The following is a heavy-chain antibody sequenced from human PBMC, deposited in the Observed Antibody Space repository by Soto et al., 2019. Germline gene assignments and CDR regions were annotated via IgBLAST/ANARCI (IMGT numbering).Heavy chain of an antibody. CDR3: AIDSSGWYTFDY. CDR2: ISGSGGST. V-gene: IGHV3-23*01. Sequence: GGSLRLSCAASGFTFSSYAMSWVRQAPGKGLEWVSAISGSGGSTYYADSVKGQFTISRDNSKNTLYLQMNSLRAEDTAVYYCAIDSSGWYTFDYWGQGTLVTVSS. J-gene: IGHJ4*02. D-gene: IGHD6-19*01. CDR1: GFTFSSYA.